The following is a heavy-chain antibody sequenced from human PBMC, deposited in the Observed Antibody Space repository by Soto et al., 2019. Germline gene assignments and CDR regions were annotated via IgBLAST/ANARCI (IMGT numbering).Heavy chain of an antibody. Sequence: PGGSLRLSCAASGFTFSAYSMNWVRQAPGKGLEWISYITGGSTTIYYADSVKGRFTISRDNAKNSLYLQMNSLRDEDTAVYYCARAYSGRLPRRADYYFAMDVWGQGTTVTVSS. J-gene: IGHJ6*02. CDR2: ITGGSTTI. CDR1: GFTFSAYS. CDR3: ARAYSGRLPRRADYYFAMDV. V-gene: IGHV3-48*02. D-gene: IGHD2-15*01.